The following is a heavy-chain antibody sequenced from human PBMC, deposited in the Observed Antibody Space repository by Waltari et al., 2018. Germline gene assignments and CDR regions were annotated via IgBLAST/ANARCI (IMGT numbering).Heavy chain of an antibody. Sequence: EVQLVESGGGLVQPGGSLRLSCAASGFTVSSTYMSWVRQAPGKGLEWVSVIYSGGTTYYADSVKGRFAISGDNSKNTLYLQMNNLRAEDTAVYYCARGEVYFDSWGQGTLVTVSS. J-gene: IGHJ4*02. CDR3: ARGEVYFDS. CDR1: GFTVSSTY. CDR2: IYSGGTT. V-gene: IGHV3-66*01.